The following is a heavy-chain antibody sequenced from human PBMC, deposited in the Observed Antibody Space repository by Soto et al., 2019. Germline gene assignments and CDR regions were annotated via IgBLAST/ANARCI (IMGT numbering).Heavy chain of an antibody. J-gene: IGHJ5*02. V-gene: IGHV1-69*08. D-gene: IGHD2-2*01. Sequence: QVQLVQSGAEVKKPGSSVKLSCKASGGPFSSYHISWVRQAPGQGLEWVGRIIPILGRANNAQHFQGRVTITADTSTITAYMELSSLTSEDTAVYYCAKVGGPTRSNWFDPWGHGTLVTVSS. CDR2: IIPILGRA. CDR1: GGPFSSYH. CDR3: AKVGGPTRSNWFDP.